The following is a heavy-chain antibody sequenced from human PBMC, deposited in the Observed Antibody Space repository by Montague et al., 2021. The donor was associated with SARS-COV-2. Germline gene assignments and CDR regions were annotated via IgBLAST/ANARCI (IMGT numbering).Heavy chain of an antibody. Sequence: SETLSLTCTVSGGSISSSSYYWGWIRQPPGKGLEWIGSIYYSGSIYYNPSLKSRVTISVDTSKNQFSLKLSSVTAADTAVYYCARHASYDYSKDLYYYYYYGMDVWGQGTTVTVSS. J-gene: IGHJ6*02. CDR1: GGSISSSSYY. CDR3: ARHASYDYSKDLYYYYYYGMDV. CDR2: IYYSGSI. D-gene: IGHD4-11*01. V-gene: IGHV4-39*01.